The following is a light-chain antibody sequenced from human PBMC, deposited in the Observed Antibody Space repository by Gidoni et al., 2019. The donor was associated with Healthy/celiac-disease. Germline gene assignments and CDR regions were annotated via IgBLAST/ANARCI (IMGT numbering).Light chain of an antibody. CDR3: QQYNSYSGT. Sequence: DIPMTQSPSPLSASVGDRVTITCRASQSISSWLAWYQQKPGKAPKLLIYDASSVESGVPSRFSGSGSGTEFTLTISSLQPDDFATYYCQQYNSYSGTFGPGTKVDIK. J-gene: IGKJ3*01. CDR2: DAS. V-gene: IGKV1-5*01. CDR1: QSISSW.